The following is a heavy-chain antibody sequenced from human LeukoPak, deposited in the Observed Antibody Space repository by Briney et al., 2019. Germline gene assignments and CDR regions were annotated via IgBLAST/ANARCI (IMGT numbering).Heavy chain of an antibody. J-gene: IGHJ3*02. CDR2: ISSNGGST. Sequence: PGGSLRLSCAASGFTFSSYAMHWVRQAPGKGLEYVSAISSNGGSTYYANSVKGRFTISRDNSKNTLYLQMGSLRAEDMAVYYCASAGGIDAFDIWGQGTMVTVSS. D-gene: IGHD3-16*01. CDR1: GFTFSSYA. CDR3: ASAGGIDAFDI. V-gene: IGHV3-64*01.